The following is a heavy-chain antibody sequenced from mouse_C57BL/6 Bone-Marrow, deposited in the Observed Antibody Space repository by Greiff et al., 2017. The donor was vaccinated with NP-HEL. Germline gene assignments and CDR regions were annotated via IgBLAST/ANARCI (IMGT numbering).Heavy chain of an antibody. CDR2: IYPSDSET. J-gene: IGHJ1*03. Sequence: QVQLKQPGAELVRPGSSVKLSCKASGYTFTSYWMDWVKQRPGQGLEWIGNIYPSDSETHYNQKFKDKATLTVDKSSSTAYMQLSSLTSEDSAVYCCARGVHGRDWYFDVWGTGTTVTVSS. D-gene: IGHD1-1*01. V-gene: IGHV1-61*01. CDR3: ARGVHGRDWYFDV. CDR1: GYTFTSYW.